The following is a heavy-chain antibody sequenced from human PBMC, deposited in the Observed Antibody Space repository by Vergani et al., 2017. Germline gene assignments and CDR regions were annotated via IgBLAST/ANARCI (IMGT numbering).Heavy chain of an antibody. J-gene: IGHJ1*01. CDR3: AGDNIAVAGSAEYFQH. CDR1: GFTFSSYW. V-gene: IGHV3-7*01. CDR2: IKQDGSAN. Sequence: EVQLVESGGGLVQPGGSLRLSCAASGFTFSSYWMRWVRQAPGKGLEWVANIKQDGSANYYVDSVKGRVTISRDNAKNSLYLQMNSLRAEDTAVYYCAGDNIAVAGSAEYFQHWGQGTLVTVSS. D-gene: IGHD6-19*01.